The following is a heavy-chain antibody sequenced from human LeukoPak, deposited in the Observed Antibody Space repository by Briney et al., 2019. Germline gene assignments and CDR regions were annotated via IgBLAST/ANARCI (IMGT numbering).Heavy chain of an antibody. J-gene: IGHJ3*02. CDR1: GLTFSNYA. CDR2: ISGSGDNT. Sequence: GSLSLSCAASGLTFSNYAMNWVRQAPGKGLEWVSAISGSGDNTYYGDSVKGRFTNSRDNSKNTLFLQMNSLRAEDTAVYYCAKVKTVTTGAFDIWGQGTMVTVSS. CDR3: AKVKTVTTGAFDI. D-gene: IGHD4-17*01. V-gene: IGHV3-23*01.